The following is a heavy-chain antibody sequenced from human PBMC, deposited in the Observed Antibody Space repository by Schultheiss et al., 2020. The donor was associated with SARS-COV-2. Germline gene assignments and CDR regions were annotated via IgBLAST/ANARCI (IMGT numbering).Heavy chain of an antibody. J-gene: IGHJ4*02. CDR1: GGSFSGYY. CDR2: IYYSGST. Sequence: SETLSLTCAVYGGSFSGYYWSWIRQHPGKGLEWIGYIYYSGSTNYNPSVKSRVTISVDTSKNQFSLKLSSVTGTDTAVYYCARRYRGGRSDCWGQGTLVTVSS. D-gene: IGHD6-19*01. V-gene: IGHV4-34*01. CDR3: ARRYRGGRSDC.